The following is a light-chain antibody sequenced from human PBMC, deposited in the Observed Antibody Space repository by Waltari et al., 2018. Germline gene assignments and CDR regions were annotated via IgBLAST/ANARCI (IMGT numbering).Light chain of an antibody. CDR3: SSYTSSSTPWV. CDR2: EVS. Sequence: QSALTQPASVSGSPGQSITVSCTGTSSDVGSYNYVSWYQQHPGKAPKLMIYEVSNRPSGFSNRFSGSKAGNTASLTISGLRAEDEADYYCSSYTSSSTPWVFGGGTKVTVL. J-gene: IGLJ3*02. V-gene: IGLV2-14*01. CDR1: SSDVGSYNY.